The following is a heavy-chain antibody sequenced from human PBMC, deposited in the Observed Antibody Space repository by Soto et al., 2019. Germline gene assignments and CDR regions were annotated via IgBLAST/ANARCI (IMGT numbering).Heavy chain of an antibody. CDR2: ISYDGSNK. J-gene: IGHJ6*02. CDR3: AKDQNTVTTYYYYGMDV. CDR1: GFTFSSYG. V-gene: IGHV3-30*18. Sequence: QVQLVESGGGVVQPGRSLRLSCAASGFTFSSYGMHWVRQAPGKGLEWVAVISYDGSNKYSADSVKGRFTISRDNSKNTMYRQMNSLRAEDTAVYYCAKDQNTVTTYYYYGMDVWGQGTTVTVSS. D-gene: IGHD4-17*01.